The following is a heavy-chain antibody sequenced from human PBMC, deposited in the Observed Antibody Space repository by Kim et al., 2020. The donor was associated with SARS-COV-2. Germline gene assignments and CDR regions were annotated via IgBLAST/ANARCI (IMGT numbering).Heavy chain of an antibody. CDR3: ASLDGHNLVDY. CDR2: IFYSGNT. V-gene: IGHV4-39*07. CDR1: GGSISNNTYY. J-gene: IGHJ4*02. Sequence: SETLSLTCSVSGGSISNNTYYWGWIRQPPGKGLEWIGSIFYSGNTYYNPSLKSRVTISIDTSKNQFSLKLSSVTAADTAVYYCASLDGHNLVDYWGQGTLVTVSS. D-gene: IGHD3-16*01.